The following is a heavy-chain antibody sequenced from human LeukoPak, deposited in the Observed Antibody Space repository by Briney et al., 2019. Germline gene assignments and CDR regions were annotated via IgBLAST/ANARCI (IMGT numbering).Heavy chain of an antibody. CDR1: GFTFSSHE. J-gene: IGHJ6*03. CDR2: ISSSGSTI. CDR3: ASTTRGGTYYYYMDV. D-gene: IGHD1-1*01. Sequence: GGSLRLSCAASGFTFSSHEMNWVRQAPGKGLEWVSYISSSGSTIYYADSVKGRFTISRDNSKNTLYLQMNSLRAEDTAVYYCASTTRGGTYYYYMDVWGKGTTVTISS. V-gene: IGHV3-48*03.